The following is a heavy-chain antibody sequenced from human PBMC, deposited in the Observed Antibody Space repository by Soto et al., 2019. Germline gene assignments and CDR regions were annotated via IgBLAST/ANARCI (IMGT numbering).Heavy chain of an antibody. V-gene: IGHV4-30-4*01. CDR2: IYYSGST. J-gene: IGHJ4*02. D-gene: IGHD6-13*01. Sequence: QVQLQESGPGLVKPSQTLSLTCTVSGGPISGDYYWSWIRQSPGTGLEWIGYIYYSGSTYYNPSLKSRLTRSVDTSKNQISLKLSSVTAADTAVYYCARGQVVHFDCWGQGTLVTVSS. CDR3: ARGQVVHFDC. CDR1: GGPISGDYY.